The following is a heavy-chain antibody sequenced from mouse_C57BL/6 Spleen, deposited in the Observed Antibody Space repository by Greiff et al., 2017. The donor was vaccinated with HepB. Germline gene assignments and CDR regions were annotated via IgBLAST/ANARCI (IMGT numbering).Heavy chain of an antibody. V-gene: IGHV5-4*03. D-gene: IGHD2-3*01. Sequence: EVKVVESGGGLVKPGGSLKLSCAASGFTFSSYAMSWVRQTPEKRLEWVATISDGGSYTYYPDNVKGRFTISRDNAKNNLYLQMSHLKSEDTAMYYCARVSWLLRFFDYWGQGTTLTVSS. CDR1: GFTFSSYA. CDR3: ARVSWLLRFFDY. CDR2: ISDGGSYT. J-gene: IGHJ2*01.